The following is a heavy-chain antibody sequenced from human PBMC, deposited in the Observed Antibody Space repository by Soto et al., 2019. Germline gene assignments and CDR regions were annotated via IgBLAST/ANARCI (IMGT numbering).Heavy chain of an antibody. D-gene: IGHD3-16*01. V-gene: IGHV1-69*01. Sequence: QGQLVQSGAEVKKTGSSVKVSCKASGGTFRNYAITWVRQAPGQGLEWMGRIIPIFGTANYAQQFQGRVTITADESTTTAYLGLSSLRSEDTAVYYCARDRPARVTSIGGYYYYGMDVWGQGTTVTVSS. CDR2: IIPIFGTA. J-gene: IGHJ6*02. CDR3: ARDRPARVTSIGGYYYYGMDV. CDR1: GGTFRNYA.